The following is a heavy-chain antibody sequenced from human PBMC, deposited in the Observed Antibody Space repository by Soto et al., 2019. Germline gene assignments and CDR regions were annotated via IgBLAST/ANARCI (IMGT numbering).Heavy chain of an antibody. V-gene: IGHV4-30-4*01. J-gene: IGHJ3*02. CDR1: GGSISSGDYY. CDR2: IYYSGST. Sequence: SETLSLTCTVSGGSISSGDYYWSWIRQPPGKGLEWIGYIYYSGSTYYNPSLKSRVTISVDTSKNQFSLKLSSVTAADTAVYYCAREDTAMVIRAFDIWGQGTMVTVSS. D-gene: IGHD5-18*01. CDR3: AREDTAMVIRAFDI.